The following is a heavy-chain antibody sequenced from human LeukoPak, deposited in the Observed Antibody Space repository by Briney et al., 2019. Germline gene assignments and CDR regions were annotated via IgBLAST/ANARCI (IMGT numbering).Heavy chain of an antibody. V-gene: IGHV3-15*01. CDR1: RFTFSNAW. CDR3: AIDEPNYAPYDFDY. J-gene: IGHJ4*02. Sequence: PGGSLRLSCAASRFTFSNAWMNWVHQAPGKGLEWVGRIKSKVDGETTDYAAPVKGRFTISRDDSNNMVYLQMNSLKIEDTAVYYCAIDEPNYAPYDFDYWGQGTLVTVSS. CDR2: IKSKVDGETT. D-gene: IGHD4/OR15-4a*01.